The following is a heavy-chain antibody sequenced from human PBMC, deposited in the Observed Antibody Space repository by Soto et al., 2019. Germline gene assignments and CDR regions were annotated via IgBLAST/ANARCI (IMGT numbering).Heavy chain of an antibody. CDR2: ISYDGSIK. Sequence: QVQLVESGGGVVQPGRSLRLSCAASGFTFSSYAMHWVRQAPGKGLEWVAIISYDGSIKYYADSVKGRFTISRDNSKDTLYLQMNSLRGDDTAVYYCGRDISGYSFDYWGQGTLVTVSS. CDR1: GFTFSSYA. J-gene: IGHJ4*02. V-gene: IGHV3-30-3*01. CDR3: GRDISGYSFDY. D-gene: IGHD5-12*01.